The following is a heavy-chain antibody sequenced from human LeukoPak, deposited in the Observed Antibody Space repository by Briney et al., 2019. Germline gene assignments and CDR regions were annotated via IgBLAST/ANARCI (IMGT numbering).Heavy chain of an antibody. D-gene: IGHD3-3*01. CDR1: GFTFSSYW. V-gene: IGHV3-7*01. Sequence: GGSLRLSCAASGFTFSSYWMSWVRQAPGKGLEWVANIKQDGSEKYYVDSVKGRFTIPRDNAKNSLYLQMNSLRAEDTAVYYCARSVRFLEWLLRYDAFDIWGQGTMVTVSS. CDR2: IKQDGSEK. CDR3: ARSVRFLEWLLRYDAFDI. J-gene: IGHJ3*02.